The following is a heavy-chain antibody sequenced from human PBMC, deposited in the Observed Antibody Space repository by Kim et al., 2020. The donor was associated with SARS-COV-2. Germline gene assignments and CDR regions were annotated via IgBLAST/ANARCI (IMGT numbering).Heavy chain of an antibody. D-gene: IGHD3-22*01. Sequence: GGSLRLSCAASGFTFSSYGMHWVRQAPGKGLEWVSVISYDGSNKYYADSVKGRFTISRDNSKNTLSLQMNSLRAEDTAVYYCAKDQRYYDSSGYYLLGY. CDR1: GFTFSSYG. J-gene: IGHJ2*01. CDR3: AKDQRYYDSSGYYLLGY. V-gene: IGHV3-30*18. CDR2: ISYDGSNK.